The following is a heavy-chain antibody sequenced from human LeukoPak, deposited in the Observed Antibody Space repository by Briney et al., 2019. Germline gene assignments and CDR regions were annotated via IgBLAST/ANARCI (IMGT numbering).Heavy chain of an antibody. V-gene: IGHV3-7*05. D-gene: IGHD5-12*01. CDR3: ARDAGNSGYDLFDY. CDR2: IKQDGREQ. J-gene: IGHJ4*02. Sequence: GGSLRLSCDASGFTFRTYWMTWVRQAPGKGLEWVANIKQDGREQNYVDSVKGRFTISRDNAKNSLYLQMNSLRAEDTAVYYCARDAGNSGYDLFDYWGQGTLVTVSS. CDR1: GFTFRTYW.